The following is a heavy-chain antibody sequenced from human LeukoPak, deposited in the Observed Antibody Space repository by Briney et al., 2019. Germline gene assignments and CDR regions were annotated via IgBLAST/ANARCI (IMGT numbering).Heavy chain of an antibody. J-gene: IGHJ4*02. Sequence: GGSLRLPCAASGFTFSNYWMHWARQVPGKGLVWVARINDDGSATFYADSVKGRFTISRDNAKHTLFLQINSLRAEDTAVYYCAREILAPGKTHDYWGQGTLVTVSS. CDR3: AREILAPGKTHDY. V-gene: IGHV3-74*01. CDR1: GFTFSNYW. CDR2: INDDGSAT.